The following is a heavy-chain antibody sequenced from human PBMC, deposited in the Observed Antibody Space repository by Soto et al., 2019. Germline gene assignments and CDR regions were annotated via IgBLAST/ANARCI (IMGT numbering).Heavy chain of an antibody. J-gene: IGHJ4*02. CDR2: ISYSGST. CDR3: ARHTTVTNIDY. D-gene: IGHD4-17*01. Sequence: LSLTCTVSGGSVSGGSFYWSWIRQPPGKGLEWIGYISYSGSTNYTPSLKSRVTISSDASNNQFSLKMSSVTAADTAIYYCARHTTVTNIDYWGRGTLVTVSS. V-gene: IGHV4-61*01. CDR1: GGSVSGGSFY.